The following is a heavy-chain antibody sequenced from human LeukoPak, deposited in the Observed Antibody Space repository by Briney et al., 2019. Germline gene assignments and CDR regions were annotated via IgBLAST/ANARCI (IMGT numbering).Heavy chain of an antibody. D-gene: IGHD3-10*01. Sequence: GGSLRLSCAASGFTFSSYAMTWVRQAPGKGLEWVSVITGSSASTDYADSVKGRFAISRDNPKTTLYLQMNSLRAEDTAVYFCAKDHTPFGSGSYSTRYYGMDVWGQGTTVIVSS. CDR1: GFTFSSYA. J-gene: IGHJ6*02. V-gene: IGHV3-23*01. CDR2: ITGSSAST. CDR3: AKDHTPFGSGSYSTRYYGMDV.